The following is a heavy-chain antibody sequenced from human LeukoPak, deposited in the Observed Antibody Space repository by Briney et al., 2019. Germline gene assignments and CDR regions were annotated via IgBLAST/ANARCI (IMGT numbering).Heavy chain of an antibody. CDR3: ARSYCGGDCSVGLYYGMDV. D-gene: IGHD2-21*02. V-gene: IGHV5-51*01. Sequence: GESLKISCKGSGYSFTSYWIGWVRQMPGKGLEWMGIIYPGDFDIRYSPSFQGQVTISADRSISPAYLQWSSLKASDTAMYYCARSYCGGDCSVGLYYGMDVWGQGTTVTVSS. CDR1: GYSFTSYW. CDR2: IYPGDFDI. J-gene: IGHJ6*02.